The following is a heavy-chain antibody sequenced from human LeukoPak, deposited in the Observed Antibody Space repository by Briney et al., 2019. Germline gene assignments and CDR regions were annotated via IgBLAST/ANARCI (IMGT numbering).Heavy chain of an antibody. Sequence: SETLSLTCTVSGGSISSVSYYWNWMRQPPGKGLEWIGRIFIGGSTSYNPSLKSRVTILGDTSKNQFSLKLSSVTAADTAVYYCARASWLWPKGYYYYYYYYMDVWGKGTTVTVSS. CDR1: GGSISSVSYY. D-gene: IGHD3-10*01. CDR2: IFIGGST. V-gene: IGHV4-61*02. CDR3: ARASWLWPKGYYYYYYYYMDV. J-gene: IGHJ6*03.